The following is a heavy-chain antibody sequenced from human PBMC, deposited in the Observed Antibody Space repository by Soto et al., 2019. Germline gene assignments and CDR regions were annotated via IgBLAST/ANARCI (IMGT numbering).Heavy chain of an antibody. J-gene: IGHJ3*02. Sequence: EVQLVESGGGLVQSGGSLRLSCAASGFTFSNYWMHWVRQAPGKGLVWVSLIRGDGINTKNADSVKGRITISRDNAKNTLFLQMNSLTAEDTAVYYCATLYGPFDIWGQGTLVTVSS. V-gene: IGHV3-74*01. CDR2: IRGDGINT. D-gene: IGHD3-16*01. CDR1: GFTFSNYW. CDR3: ATLYGPFDI.